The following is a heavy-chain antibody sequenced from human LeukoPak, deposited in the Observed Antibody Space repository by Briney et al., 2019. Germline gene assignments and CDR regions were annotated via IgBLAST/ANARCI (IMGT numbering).Heavy chain of an antibody. V-gene: IGHV1-18*01. D-gene: IGHD5-18*01. Sequence: ASVKVSCKASGYTFTSYGVSWVPQAPGQGFEWVGWINAYNGNTNYAQRLQGRVTMTTDTSTTTAYMELRSLRSDDTAVYYCARRGNGYLNKYSYMDVWGKGTTVTVSS. CDR2: INAYNGNT. CDR1: GYTFTSYG. CDR3: ARRGNGYLNKYSYMDV. J-gene: IGHJ6*03.